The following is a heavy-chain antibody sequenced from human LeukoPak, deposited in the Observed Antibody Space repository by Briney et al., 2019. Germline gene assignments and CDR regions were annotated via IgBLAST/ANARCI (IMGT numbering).Heavy chain of an antibody. Sequence: GGSLRLSCAASGFTFSSYAMSWVRQAPGKGLEWVSGMSGSGGSTYYADSVKGRFTISRDNSKNTLNLQMDSLRAEDTAVYYCARQVRGDGRGGFDPWGQGTLVTVSS. CDR3: ARQVRGDGRGGFDP. J-gene: IGHJ5*02. CDR1: GFTFSSYA. D-gene: IGHD2-21*02. V-gene: IGHV3-23*01. CDR2: MSGSGGST.